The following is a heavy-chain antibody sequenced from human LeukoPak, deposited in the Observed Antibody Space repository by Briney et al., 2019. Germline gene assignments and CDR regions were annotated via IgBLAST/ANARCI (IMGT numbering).Heavy chain of an antibody. Sequence: PSETLSLTCTVSGGSISSYYWSWIRQPAGKGLEWIGRIYISGSTNYNPSLKSRVTISVDTSKNQFSLKLSSVTAADTAVYYCAITRSIDVFDIWGQGTMVTVSS. CDR3: AITRSIDVFDI. V-gene: IGHV4-4*07. J-gene: IGHJ3*02. CDR2: IYISGST. CDR1: GGSISSYY.